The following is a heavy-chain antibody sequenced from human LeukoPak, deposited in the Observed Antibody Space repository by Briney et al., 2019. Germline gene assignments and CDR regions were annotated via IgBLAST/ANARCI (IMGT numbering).Heavy chain of an antibody. Sequence: SETLSLTCTVSGGSISSYYWSWIRQPPGKGVEWIGYIYYSGSTNYNPSLKSRVTISVDTSKNQFSLKLSSVTAADTAVYYCAREGLAVAGTYFDYWGQGTLVTVSS. CDR3: AREGLAVAGTYFDY. V-gene: IGHV4-59*01. J-gene: IGHJ4*02. CDR2: IYYSGST. CDR1: GGSISSYY. D-gene: IGHD6-19*01.